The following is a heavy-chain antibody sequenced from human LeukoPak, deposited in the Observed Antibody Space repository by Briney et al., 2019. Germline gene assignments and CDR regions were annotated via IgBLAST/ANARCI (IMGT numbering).Heavy chain of an antibody. Sequence: SETLSLTCTVSGGSISSYYWSWIRQPPGKGLEWIGYIYYSGSTNYNPSLKSRVTISVDTSKDQFSLKLSSVTAADTAVYYCARARSGYVWGSYRYPEFFDYWGQGTLVTVSS. J-gene: IGHJ4*02. CDR2: IYYSGST. V-gene: IGHV4-59*01. CDR1: GGSISSYY. CDR3: ARARSGYVWGSYRYPEFFDY. D-gene: IGHD3-16*02.